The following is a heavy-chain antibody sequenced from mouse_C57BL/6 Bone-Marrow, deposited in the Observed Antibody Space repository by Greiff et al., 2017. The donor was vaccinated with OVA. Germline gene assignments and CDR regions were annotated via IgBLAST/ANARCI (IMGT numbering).Heavy chain of an antibody. CDR2: IYPSDSET. CDR3: AREGLRRGWFAY. V-gene: IGHV1-61*01. CDR1: GYTFTSYW. D-gene: IGHD2-4*01. J-gene: IGHJ3*01. Sequence: QQSCKASGYTFTSYWMDWVKQRPGQGLEWIGNIYPSDSETHYNQKFKDKATLTVDKSSSTAYMQLSSLTSEDSAVYYCAREGLRRGWFAYWGQGTLVTVSA.